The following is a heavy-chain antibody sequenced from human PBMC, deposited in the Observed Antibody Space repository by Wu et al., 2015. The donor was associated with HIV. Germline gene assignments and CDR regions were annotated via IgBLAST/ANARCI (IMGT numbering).Heavy chain of an antibody. CDR3: ATPRSPGFSSAWPTYFDY. CDR1: GYTFTDYA. CDR2: IRHKTGGA. V-gene: IGHV1-2*02. J-gene: IGHJ4*02. D-gene: IGHD6-19*01. Sequence: QIQLVQSGAEVKKPGASVNVSCKTSGYTFTDYAVHWVRQAPGQGLEWLGWIRHKTGGATYARELQGRVAMTWDTSISTAFMELSRLTSADTAVYYCATPRSPGFSSAWPTYFDYWGQGTLVTVSS.